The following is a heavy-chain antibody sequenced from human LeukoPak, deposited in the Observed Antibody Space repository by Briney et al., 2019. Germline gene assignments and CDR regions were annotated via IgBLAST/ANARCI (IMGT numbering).Heavy chain of an antibody. CDR3: ARSLSGYVWGGAFDI. D-gene: IGHD5-12*01. CDR1: GGTFSSYA. CDR2: IIPIFGTA. J-gene: IGHJ3*02. Sequence: SVKVSCKASGGTFSSYAISWVRQAPGQGLEWMGGIIPIFGTANYAQKFQGRVTITADESTSTAYMELSSLRSEDTAVYYCARSLSGYVWGGAFDIWGQGTMFTVSS. V-gene: IGHV1-69*13.